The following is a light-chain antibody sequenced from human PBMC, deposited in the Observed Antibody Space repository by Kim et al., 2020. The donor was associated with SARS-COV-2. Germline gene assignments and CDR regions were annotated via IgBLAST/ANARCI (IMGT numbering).Light chain of an antibody. Sequence: SSELTQDPAVTVALGQTVRITCQGDSLRSYYASWYQQKPGQAPVLVIYGKNNRPSGIPDRFSGSSSGNTASLTITGAQAEDEADYYCISRDSSGNYVVFG. CDR2: GKN. CDR1: SLRSYY. V-gene: IGLV3-19*01. J-gene: IGLJ2*01. CDR3: ISRDSSGNYVV.